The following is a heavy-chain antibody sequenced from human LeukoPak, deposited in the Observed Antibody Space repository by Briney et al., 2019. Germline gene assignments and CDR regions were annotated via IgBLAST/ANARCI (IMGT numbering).Heavy chain of an antibody. J-gene: IGHJ4*02. Sequence: GGSLRLSCAASGLTFGSYSMHWVRQAPGIGLEYVSAITGDGQNTFYADSVMGRFTISRDNSKNTLYLQMGSLRPEDMAVYYCARVNRGYDYWGQGVLVTVSS. D-gene: IGHD5-12*01. V-gene: IGHV3-64*02. CDR2: ITGDGQNT. CDR3: ARVNRGYDY. CDR1: GLTFGSYS.